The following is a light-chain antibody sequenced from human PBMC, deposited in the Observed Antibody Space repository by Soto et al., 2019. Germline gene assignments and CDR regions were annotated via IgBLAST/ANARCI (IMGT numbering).Light chain of an antibody. V-gene: IGKV1-9*01. CDR1: QGISSY. Sequence: DLQLTQSPSFLSASVGDRVTITCRASQGISSYLAWYQQKPGKAPKLLIYAASTLQSGVPSRFSGSGSGTEFTLTISSLQPEDFATYYCQQLNSYPCAFGQGTKLEIK. CDR3: QQLNSYPCA. CDR2: AAS. J-gene: IGKJ2*01.